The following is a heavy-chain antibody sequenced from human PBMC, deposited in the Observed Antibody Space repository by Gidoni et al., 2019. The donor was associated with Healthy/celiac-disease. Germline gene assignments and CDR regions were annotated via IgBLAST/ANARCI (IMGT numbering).Heavy chain of an antibody. Sequence: QVQLVESGGGVVQPGRSLRLSCAASGFTFRSYAMHLVRPAPGKGLEWVAVISYDGSNKYYADSVKGRFTISRDNSKNTLYLQMTSLRAEDTAVYYFARGEATSLWYFDLWGRGTLVTVSS. CDR1: GFTFRSYA. V-gene: IGHV3-30*04. D-gene: IGHD1-1*01. J-gene: IGHJ2*01. CDR2: ISYDGSNK. CDR3: ARGEATSLWYFDL.